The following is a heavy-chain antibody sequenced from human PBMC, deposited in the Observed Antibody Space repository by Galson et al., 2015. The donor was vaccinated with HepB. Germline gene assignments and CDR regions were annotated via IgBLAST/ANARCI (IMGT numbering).Heavy chain of an antibody. CDR2: IRYDGSNK. J-gene: IGHJ3*02. V-gene: IGHV3-30*02. D-gene: IGHD6-19*01. CDR3: ARARTLIAVAGGFDAFDI. CDR1: GFTFSSYG. Sequence: SLRLSCAASGFTFSSYGMHWVRQAPGKGLEWVAFIRYDGSNKYYADSVKGRFTISRDNSKNTLYLQMNSLRAEDTAVYYCARARTLIAVAGGFDAFDIWGQGTMVTVSS.